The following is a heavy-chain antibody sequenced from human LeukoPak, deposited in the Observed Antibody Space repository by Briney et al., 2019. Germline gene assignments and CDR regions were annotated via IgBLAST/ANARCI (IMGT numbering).Heavy chain of an antibody. CDR3: TRYYDSSGYSV. V-gene: IGHV3-49*04. CDR1: GFTFSSYA. Sequence: GGSLRLSCAASGFTFSSYAMSWVRQAPGKGLEWVGFIRSKAYGGTTEYAASVKGRFTISRDDSKSIAYLQMNSLKTEDTAVYYCTRYYDSSGYSVWGQGTTVTVSS. CDR2: IRSKAYGGTT. J-gene: IGHJ6*02. D-gene: IGHD3-22*01.